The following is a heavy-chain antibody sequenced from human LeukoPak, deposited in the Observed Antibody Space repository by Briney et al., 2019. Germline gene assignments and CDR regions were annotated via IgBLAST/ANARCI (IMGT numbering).Heavy chain of an antibody. V-gene: IGHV3-64*01. CDR2: ISSNGGST. CDR3: ARSKVPTTEDHPGAFDI. Sequence: GGSLRLSCAASGFTFSSYAMHWVRQAPGKGLEYVSAISSNGGSTYYANSVKGRFNISRDNSKNTLYLQMGSMRAEDMAVYYCARSKVPTTEDHPGAFDIWGQGTMVTVSS. D-gene: IGHD1-1*01. J-gene: IGHJ3*02. CDR1: GFTFSSYA.